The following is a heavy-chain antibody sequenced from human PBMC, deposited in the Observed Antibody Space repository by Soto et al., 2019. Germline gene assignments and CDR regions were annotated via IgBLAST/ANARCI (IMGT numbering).Heavy chain of an antibody. CDR1: GFSLSTSGVG. CDR2: IYWNDYK. D-gene: IGHD3-3*01. J-gene: IGHJ6*02. V-gene: IGHV2-5*01. Sequence: SGPTLVNPTQTLTLTCTFSGFSLSTSGVGVGWIRQPPGKALEWLALIYWNDYKRYSPSLKSRLTITKDTSKNQVVLTMTNMDPVDTATYYCAHSPTYYDFWSGYQDYYYYGMDVWGQGTTVTVSS. CDR3: AHSPTYYDFWSGYQDYYYYGMDV.